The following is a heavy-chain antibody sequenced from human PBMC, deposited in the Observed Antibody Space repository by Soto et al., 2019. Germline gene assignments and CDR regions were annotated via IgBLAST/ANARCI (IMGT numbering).Heavy chain of an antibody. Sequence: PRLSCTASGFTFGDYAMSWFRPAPGKGLEWVGFIRSKAYGGTTEYAASVKGRFTISRDDSKSIAYLQMNSLKTEDTAVYYCTIAFSLSSNFDYWGQGTLVTVSS. D-gene: IGHD1-26*01. V-gene: IGHV3-49*03. CDR3: TIAFSLSSNFDY. CDR1: GFTFGDYA. J-gene: IGHJ4*02. CDR2: IRSKAYGGTT.